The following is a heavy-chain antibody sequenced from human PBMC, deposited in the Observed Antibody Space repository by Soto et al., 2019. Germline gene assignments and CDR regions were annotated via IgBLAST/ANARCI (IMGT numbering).Heavy chain of an antibody. CDR1: GDSVSSNSAA. CDR2: TYYRSKWYN. J-gene: IGHJ6*02. V-gene: IGHV6-1*01. D-gene: IGHD3-10*01. Sequence: LSLTCAISGDSVSSNSAAWNWIRQSPSRGLEWLGRTYYRSKWYNDYAVSVKSRITINPDTSKNQFSLQLNSVTPEDTAVYYCARSGSYFGYYYYGMDVWGQGTTVTVSS. CDR3: ARSGSYFGYYYYGMDV.